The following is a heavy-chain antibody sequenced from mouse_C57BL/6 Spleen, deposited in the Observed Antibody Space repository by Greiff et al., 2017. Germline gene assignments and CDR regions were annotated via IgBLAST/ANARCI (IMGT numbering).Heavy chain of an antibody. J-gene: IGHJ2*01. CDR2: ISSSGST. Sequence: VQLKESGPALVKPSQTVSLTCTVTGYSITNGNHCWNWIRQVSGSKLEWIGYISSSGSTDSNPSFKSRISITRDTSKNKLFLQLNSVTTEDIAIYYCARGDSSGDYFAYWGQGTTLTVSS. CDR3: ARGDSSGDYFAY. D-gene: IGHD3-2*02. V-gene: IGHV3-4*01. CDR1: GYSITNGNHC.